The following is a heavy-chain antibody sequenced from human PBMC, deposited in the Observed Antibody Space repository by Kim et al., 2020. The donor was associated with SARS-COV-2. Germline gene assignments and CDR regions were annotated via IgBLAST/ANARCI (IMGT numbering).Heavy chain of an antibody. V-gene: IGHV1-18*01. Sequence: GLEWMERTNPTDGKEKYAQKFQGRITMTRDTFWNTAYMDLRSLKSDDTAVYYCARDSSYYAGSGWRDPWGQGTLLIVSS. CDR2: TNPTDGKE. J-gene: IGHJ5*02. D-gene: IGHD4-4*01. CDR3: ARDSSYYAGSGWRDP.